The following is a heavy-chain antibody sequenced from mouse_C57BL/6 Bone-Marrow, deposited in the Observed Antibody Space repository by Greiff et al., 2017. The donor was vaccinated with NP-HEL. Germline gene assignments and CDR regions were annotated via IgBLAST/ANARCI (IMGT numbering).Heavy chain of an antibody. V-gene: IGHV1-54*01. D-gene: IGHD1-1*01. J-gene: IGHJ2*01. CDR2: INPGSGGT. Sequence: QVQLQQSGAELVRPGTSVKVSCKASGYAFTNYLIEWVKQRPGQGLEWIGVINPGSGGTNYNEKFKGKATLTAAKSSSTAYMQLSSLTSEDSAVYFCARLGYYYGSSHYFDYWGQGTTLTVSS. CDR1: GYAFTNYL. CDR3: ARLGYYYGSSHYFDY.